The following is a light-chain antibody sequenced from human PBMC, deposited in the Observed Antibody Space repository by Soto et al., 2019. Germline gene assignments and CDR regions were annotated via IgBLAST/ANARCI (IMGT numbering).Light chain of an antibody. Sequence: EIVMTQSPRSLPVTPGEPASISCKSSQSLLRSNGENCLDWYLQRPGQSPQLLIHWGSSRADGVPDRLSGSGSGTDFTPRSSRGETEDVGIYYGMQALESPVTFGGGTKVEIK. V-gene: IGKV2-28*01. CDR2: WGS. J-gene: IGKJ4*01. CDR1: QSLLRSNGENC. CDR3: MQALESPVT.